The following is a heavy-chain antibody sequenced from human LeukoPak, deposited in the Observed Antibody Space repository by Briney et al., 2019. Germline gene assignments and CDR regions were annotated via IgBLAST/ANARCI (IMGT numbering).Heavy chain of an antibody. CDR2: IYTTWSP. V-gene: IGHV4-61*02. Sequence: TSETLSLTCTVSGGSISSSNYYWTWIRQPAGKGLEWIVRIYTTWSPSYSPSLKSRVTISVDTSTNQFSLKLTSVSAADTAVYYCARDRGITTARGVPSWFDPWGQGTLVTVSS. D-gene: IGHD3-10*01. CDR3: ARDRGITTARGVPSWFDP. CDR1: GGSISSSNYY. J-gene: IGHJ5*02.